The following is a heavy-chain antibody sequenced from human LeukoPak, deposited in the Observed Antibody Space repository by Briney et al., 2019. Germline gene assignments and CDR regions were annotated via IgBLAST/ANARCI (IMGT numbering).Heavy chain of an antibody. V-gene: IGHV3-21*01. CDR1: GFAFSDYS. J-gene: IGHJ4*02. Sequence: GGSLRLSCAASGFAFSDYSMNWVRQASGKGLEWIAAITSDSHYIYYADSMRGRSTISRDNAENSVYLQMNGLRADDTAVYYCASGGATVWGYWGQGALVIVSS. CDR2: ITSDSHYI. D-gene: IGHD3-16*01. CDR3: ASGGATVWGY.